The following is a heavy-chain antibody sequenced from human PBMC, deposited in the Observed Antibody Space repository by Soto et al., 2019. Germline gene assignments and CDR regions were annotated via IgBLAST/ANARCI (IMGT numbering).Heavy chain of an antibody. J-gene: IGHJ4*02. D-gene: IGHD1-26*01. Sequence: QVQLVQSGAEVKKPGSSVKVSCKASGGTFSSYAISWVRQAPGQGLEWMGGIIPIFGTANYAQKFQGRVTISADESTSTAYMELSSLRSEDTAVYYCAREGRWYSGSYYPPDYWGQGTLVTVSS. CDR2: IIPIFGTA. CDR3: AREGRWYSGSYYPPDY. V-gene: IGHV1-69*01. CDR1: GGTFSSYA.